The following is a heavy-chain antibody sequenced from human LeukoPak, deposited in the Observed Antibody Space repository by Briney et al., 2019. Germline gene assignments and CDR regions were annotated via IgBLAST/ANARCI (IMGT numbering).Heavy chain of an antibody. CDR2: IYHSGST. V-gene: IGHV4-4*02. J-gene: IGHJ4*02. CDR3: ASYCSSTSCYAHFDY. D-gene: IGHD2-2*01. Sequence: SGTLSLTCAVSGGSISSSNWWSWVRPPPGKGLEWIGEIYHSGSTNYNPSLKSRVTISVDKSKNQFSLKLSSVTAADTAVYYCASYCSSTSCYAHFDYWGQGTLVTVSS. CDR1: GGSISSSNW.